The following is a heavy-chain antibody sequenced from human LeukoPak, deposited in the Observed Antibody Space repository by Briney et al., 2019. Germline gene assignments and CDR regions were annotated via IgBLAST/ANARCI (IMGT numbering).Heavy chain of an antibody. CDR2: IYSGGTT. D-gene: IGHD4-17*01. CDR1: GFTVSSNY. J-gene: IGHJ4*02. V-gene: IGHV3-53*01. Sequence: GGSLRLSCAVSGFTVSSNYMSWVRQAPGKGLEWVSLIYSGGTTYYADSVKGRFAISRDNSKNTLYLQMNSLRAEDTAVYYCARAAGYGVPFDYWGQGTLVTV. CDR3: ARAAGYGVPFDY.